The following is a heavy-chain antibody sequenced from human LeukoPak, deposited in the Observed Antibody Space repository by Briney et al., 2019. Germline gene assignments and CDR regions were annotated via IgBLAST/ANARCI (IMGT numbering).Heavy chain of an antibody. V-gene: IGHV4-59*08. CDR1: GASISSSY. CDR2: IHYTGTT. Sequence: PSETLSLTCTVSGASISSSYWSWIRQPPGKGLEWIGYIHYTGTTNYNPSLKSRVTTSLDTSKNQFSLKLSSVTAGDTAVYYCASFRVFAGFDYWGLGALVTVSS. J-gene: IGHJ4*02. CDR3: ASFRVFAGFDY.